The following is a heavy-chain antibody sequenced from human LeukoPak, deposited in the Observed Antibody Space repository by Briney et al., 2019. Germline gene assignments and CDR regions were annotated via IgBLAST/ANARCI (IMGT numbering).Heavy chain of an antibody. CDR2: MFHSGSA. Sequence: SETLSLTCTVSGGSISSYYWGWVRQPPGKGLEWIGSMFHSGSAYYNPSLKSRVTIPIDTSKNQFSLKLSSVTAADTAMYYCARVLGYCSGGNCYLDHWGQGILVTVSS. CDR3: ARVLGYCSGGNCYLDH. CDR1: GGSISSYY. V-gene: IGHV4-38-2*02. D-gene: IGHD2-15*01. J-gene: IGHJ4*02.